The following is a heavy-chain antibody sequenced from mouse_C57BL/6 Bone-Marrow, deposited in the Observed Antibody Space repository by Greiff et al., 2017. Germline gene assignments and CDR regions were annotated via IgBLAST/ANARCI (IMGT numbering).Heavy chain of an antibody. D-gene: IGHD2-4*01. CDR2: ISSGSSTI. V-gene: IGHV5-17*01. CDR3: AKSYDYDGAWFAY. J-gene: IGHJ3*01. Sequence: EVMLVESGGGLVKPGGSLKLSCAASGFTFSDYGMHWVRQAPEKGLEWVAYISSGSSTIYYADTVKGRFTISRDNAKNTLFLQMTSLRSGDTAMYYCAKSYDYDGAWFAYWGQGTLVTVSA. CDR1: GFTFSDYG.